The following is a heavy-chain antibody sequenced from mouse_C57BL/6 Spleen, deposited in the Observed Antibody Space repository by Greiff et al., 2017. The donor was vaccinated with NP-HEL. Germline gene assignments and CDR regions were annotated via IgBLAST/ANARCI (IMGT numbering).Heavy chain of an antibody. J-gene: IGHJ3*01. CDR2: IRSKSNNYAT. CDR3: VRGDWFAY. CDR1: GFSFNTYA. Sequence: EVKVVESGGGLVQPKGSLKLSCAASGFSFNTYAMNWVRQAPGKGLEWVARIRSKSNNYATYYADSVKDRFTISRDDSESMLYLQMNNLKTEDTAMYYCVRGDWFAYGGQGTLVTVSA. V-gene: IGHV10-1*01.